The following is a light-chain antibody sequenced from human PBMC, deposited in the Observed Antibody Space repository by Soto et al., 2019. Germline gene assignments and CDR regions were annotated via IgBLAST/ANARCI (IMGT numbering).Light chain of an antibody. CDR1: SSDIGAYNS. CDR3: LSYAGSYTWI. CDR2: QVS. V-gene: IGLV2-14*01. J-gene: IGLJ1*01. Sequence: QSVLTQPASVSGSPGQSITISCTGTSSDIGAYNSVSWYQQHPGKAPKLIVFQVSFRPSAVSDRFSGSKSDNTASLTISGLQTEDEADYYCLSYAGSYTWIFGSGTKVTV.